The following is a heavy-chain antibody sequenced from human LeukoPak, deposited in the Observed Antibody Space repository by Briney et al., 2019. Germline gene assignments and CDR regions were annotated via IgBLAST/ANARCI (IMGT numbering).Heavy chain of an antibody. J-gene: IGHJ4*02. CDR2: IIPIFGTA. Sequence: ASVKVSCKASGGTFSSYAISWVRQAPGQGLEWMGGIIPIFGTANYAQKLQGRVTMTTDTSTSTAYMELRSLRSDDTAVYYCARDRGVVLWSLSSKRYPSLGYWGQGTLVTVSS. CDR3: ARDRGVVLWSLSSKRYPSLGY. V-gene: IGHV1-69*05. CDR1: GGTFSSYA. D-gene: IGHD2-21*01.